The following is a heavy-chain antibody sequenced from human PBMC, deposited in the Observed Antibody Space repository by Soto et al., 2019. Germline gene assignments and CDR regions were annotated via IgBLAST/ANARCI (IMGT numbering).Heavy chain of an antibody. CDR2: ILSDGSSE. Sequence: QGQLGESGGGVVQPGTSLRLSCDASGFTFDTYTMHWVRQTPGKGLEWLAFILSDGSSEDYADSVRGRFTVSRDNSKNTLNLLMNGLRPDDTGVYYCARDPDKLYGMDVWGPGTTVIVS. V-gene: IGHV3-30*04. CDR1: GFTFDTYT. CDR3: ARDPDKLYGMDV. J-gene: IGHJ6*02.